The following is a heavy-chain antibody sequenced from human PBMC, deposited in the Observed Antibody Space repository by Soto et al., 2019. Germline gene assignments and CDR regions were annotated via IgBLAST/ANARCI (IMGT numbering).Heavy chain of an antibody. J-gene: IGHJ6*04. CDR2: IYPGDSDT. CDR1: GYSFTSYW. V-gene: IGHV5-51*01. Sequence: GESLKISCKGSGYSFTSYWIGWVRQMPGKGLEWMGIIYPGDSDTRYSPSFQGQVTISADKSISTAYLQWSSLKASYTAMYYCARHTLAGTRYYGMAVWGKGTTVTVS. D-gene: IGHD2-8*01. CDR3: ARHTLAGTRYYGMAV.